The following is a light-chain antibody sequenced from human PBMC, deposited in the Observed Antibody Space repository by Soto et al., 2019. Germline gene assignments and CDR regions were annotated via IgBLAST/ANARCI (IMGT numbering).Light chain of an antibody. J-gene: IGLJ1*01. CDR3: SSYTSSYTYV. Sequence: QSALTQPPSASGSPGQSVTISCTGTSSDVGGYNYVSWYQQHPGKAPKLMIYEVSNRPSGVSNRFSGSKSGNTASLTISGLQAEDEADYYCSSYTSSYTYVFGTGTKVTVL. V-gene: IGLV2-14*01. CDR1: SSDVGGYNY. CDR2: EVS.